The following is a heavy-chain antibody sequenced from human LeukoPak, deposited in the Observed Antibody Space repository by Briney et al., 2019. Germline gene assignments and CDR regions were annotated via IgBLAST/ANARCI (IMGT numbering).Heavy chain of an antibody. CDR3: AKETGTGYYDSSGYYHEGFYFDY. D-gene: IGHD3-22*01. Sequence: GGTLRLSCAASGFTFSSYGMSWVRQAPGKGLEWVSAISGSGGSTYYADSVKGRFTISRDNSKNTLYLQMNSLRAEDTAVYYCAKETGTGYYDSSGYYHEGFYFDYWGQGTLVTVSS. CDR2: ISGSGGST. V-gene: IGHV3-23*01. J-gene: IGHJ4*02. CDR1: GFTFSSYG.